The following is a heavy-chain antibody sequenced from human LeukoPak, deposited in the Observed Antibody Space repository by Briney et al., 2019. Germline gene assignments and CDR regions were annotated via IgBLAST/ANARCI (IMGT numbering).Heavy chain of an antibody. D-gene: IGHD4-11*01. J-gene: IGHJ6*03. CDR3: ARVQYPMLYYYYYYMDV. CDR2: ISGSGGST. V-gene: IGHV3-23*01. CDR1: GFTFSSYG. Sequence: PGGSLRLSCAASGFTFSSYGMSWVRQAPGKGLEWVSAISGSGGSTYYADSVKGRFTISRDNSKNTLYLQMNSLRAEDTAVYYCARVQYPMLYYYYYYMDVWGKGTTVTVSS.